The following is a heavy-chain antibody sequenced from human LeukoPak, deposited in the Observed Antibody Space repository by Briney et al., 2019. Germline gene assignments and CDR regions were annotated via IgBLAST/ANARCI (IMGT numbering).Heavy chain of an antibody. CDR2: ISGGST. D-gene: IGHD3-22*01. J-gene: IGHJ1*01. Sequence: GGSLRLSCAASGFTFSSYAMSWVRQAPGKGLEWVSAISGGSTYYADSVKGRFTISRDNSKNTLYLQMNSLRAEDTAVYYCAKDQVTYYDSSGYQGYFQHWGQGTLVTVSS. CDR1: GFTFSSYA. V-gene: IGHV3-23*01. CDR3: AKDQVTYYDSSGYQGYFQH.